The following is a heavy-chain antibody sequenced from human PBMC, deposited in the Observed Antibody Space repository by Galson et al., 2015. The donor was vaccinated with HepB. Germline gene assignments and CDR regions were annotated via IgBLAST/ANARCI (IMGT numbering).Heavy chain of an antibody. CDR2: ISSSSSTI. V-gene: IGHV3-48*02. CDR1: GFTFSSYS. D-gene: IGHD3-3*01. CDR3: ASWDFWSGPHTYPYYYYGMDV. Sequence: SLRLSCAASGFTFSSYSTNWVRQAPGKGLEWVSYISSSSSTIYYADSVKGRFTISRDNAKNSLYLQMNSLRDEDTAVYYCASWDFWSGPHTYPYYYYGMDVWGQGTTVTVSS. J-gene: IGHJ6*02.